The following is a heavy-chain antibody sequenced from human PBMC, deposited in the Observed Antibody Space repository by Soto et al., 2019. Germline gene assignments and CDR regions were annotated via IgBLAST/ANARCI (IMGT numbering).Heavy chain of an antibody. V-gene: IGHV1-69*01. Sequence: QVQLVQSGAEVKKTGSSVKVSCKASGGIFSSYAISWLRQAPGQGREWMGAVIPILRQAYYAQDFQDRVSITADESTRTTYLELSRLRSDDTAVYCCARVGGIGAPPGTDYWGQGTMVTVSS. CDR2: VIPILRQA. CDR3: ARVGGIGAPPGTDY. D-gene: IGHD6-6*01. CDR1: GGIFSSYA. J-gene: IGHJ4*02.